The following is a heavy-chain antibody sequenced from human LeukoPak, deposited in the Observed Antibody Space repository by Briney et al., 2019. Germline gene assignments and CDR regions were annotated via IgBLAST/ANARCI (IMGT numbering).Heavy chain of an antibody. Sequence: PGGSLRLSCVASDFTFSFYWVTWVRQAPGKGLEWVANILPDGSQKYYVDSVKGRFTISRDNPKNSLYLQINSLRAEDTAVYYCARDMWSGNPDYWGQGTLVTVSS. J-gene: IGHJ4*02. CDR1: DFTFSFYW. CDR2: ILPDGSQK. D-gene: IGHD3-3*01. V-gene: IGHV3-7*01. CDR3: ARDMWSGNPDY.